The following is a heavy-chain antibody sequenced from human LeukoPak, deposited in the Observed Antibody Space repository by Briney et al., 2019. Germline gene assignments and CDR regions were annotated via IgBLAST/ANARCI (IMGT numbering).Heavy chain of an antibody. CDR1: GFTFSSYA. J-gene: IGHJ6*03. D-gene: IGHD1-14*01. V-gene: IGHV3-23*01. CDR2: ISGRGGST. CDR3: ANGIDRGVFPTDYYYYYMDL. Sequence: GGSLRLSCAASGFTFSSYAMSWVRQAPGKGLEWVSAISGRGGSTYYADSVKGRFTISRDNSKNTLYLQMNSLRAEDTAVYYCANGIDRGVFPTDYYYYYMDLWGKGTTVTVSS.